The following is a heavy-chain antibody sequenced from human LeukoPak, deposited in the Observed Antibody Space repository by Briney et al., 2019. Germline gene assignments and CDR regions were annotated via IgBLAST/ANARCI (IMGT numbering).Heavy chain of an antibody. D-gene: IGHD3-10*01. J-gene: IGHJ4*02. CDR2: IYYSGST. CDR3: AQTMVRGAGYFDY. V-gene: IGHV4-30-4*01. Sequence: SETLSLTCTVSGGSISSSSYYWSWIRQPPGKGLEWIGYIYYSGSTYYNPSLKSRVTISVDTSKNQFSLKLSSVTAADTAVYYCAQTMVRGAGYFDYWGQGTLVTVSS. CDR1: GGSISSSSYY.